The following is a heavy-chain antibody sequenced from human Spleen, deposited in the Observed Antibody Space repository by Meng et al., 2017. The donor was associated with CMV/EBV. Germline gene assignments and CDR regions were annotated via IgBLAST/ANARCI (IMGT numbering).Heavy chain of an antibody. CDR1: GGSFSGYY. CDR3: AREKDCSSTSCYAHFDY. D-gene: IGHD2-2*01. V-gene: IGHV4-34*01. CDR2: INHSGST. Sequence: QVPLQQGGAGLVKPSETLALTCAVYGGSFSGYYWSWIRQPPGKGLEWIGEINHSGSTNYNPSLKSRVTISVDTSKNQFSLKLSSVTAADTAVYYCAREKDCSSTSCYAHFDYWGQGTLVTVSS. J-gene: IGHJ4*02.